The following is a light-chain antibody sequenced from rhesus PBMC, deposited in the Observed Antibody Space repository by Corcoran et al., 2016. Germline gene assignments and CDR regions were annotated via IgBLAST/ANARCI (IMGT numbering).Light chain of an antibody. CDR2: TNN. CDR3: QVWDISTDHGL. Sequence: SHDLTQSPSVSVSPGQTARITCRGENIGTEVVHWYQQKPPQAPVLVIYTNNERPSGIPERFSGSKSGNSATLTISGVEAGDGADYYCQVWDISTDHGLFGGGTRLTVL. J-gene: IGLJ2*01. V-gene: IGLV3-44*01. CDR1: NIGTEV.